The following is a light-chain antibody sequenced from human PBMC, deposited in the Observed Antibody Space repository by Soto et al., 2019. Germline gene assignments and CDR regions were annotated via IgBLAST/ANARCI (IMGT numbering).Light chain of an antibody. CDR1: QSVSSSY. CDR3: QQYGSSPLT. V-gene: IGKV3-20*01. CDR2: GAS. Sequence: EIVLTQSPGPLSLSPGERATLSCRASQSVSSSYLAWYQQKPGQAPRLLIYGASSRATGIPDRFSGRGSGTDFTLTISRLEPEDFAVYYCQQYGSSPLTFGGGTKVEIK. J-gene: IGKJ4*01.